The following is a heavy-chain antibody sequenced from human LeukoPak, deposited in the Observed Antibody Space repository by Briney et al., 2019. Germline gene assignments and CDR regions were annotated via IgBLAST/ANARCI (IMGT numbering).Heavy chain of an antibody. CDR1: EFIFSNFA. V-gene: IGHV3-23*01. J-gene: IGHJ4*02. CDR2: ISGNAAAT. Sequence: GGCRRLSCVASEFIFSNFAMSWVRPAPGKGLEWVPTISGNAAATYYGDSVKGRFTISRDNSRNTLYRQMNSLRAEDTAIYYCAKDRTHRRYYDSTGYYNQYDYWGQGALVTVSS. D-gene: IGHD3-22*01. CDR3: AKDRTHRRYYDSTGYYNQYDY.